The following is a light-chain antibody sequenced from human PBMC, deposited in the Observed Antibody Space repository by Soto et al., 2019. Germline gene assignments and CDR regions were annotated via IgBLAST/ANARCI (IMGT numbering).Light chain of an antibody. J-gene: IGKJ1*01. Sequence: IQMTQSPSSLSASVGDRVTITCRASQGIRNDLGWYQQKSGKAPKPLIYDASSLQSGVPSRFSGSGSGTEFALTISSLQPDDFATYYCQQYYSYWTFGQGTKVDIK. CDR1: QGIRND. CDR3: QQYYSYWT. CDR2: DAS. V-gene: IGKV1-17*01.